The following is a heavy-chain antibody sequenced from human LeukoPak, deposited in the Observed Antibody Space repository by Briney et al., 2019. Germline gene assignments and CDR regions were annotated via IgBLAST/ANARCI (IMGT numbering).Heavy chain of an antibody. CDR2: IIPIFGTA. J-gene: IGHJ4*02. Sequence: SVKVSCEASGGTFSSYAISWVRQAPGQGLEWMGGIIPIFGTANYAQKFQGRVTITTDESTSTAYMELSSLRSEDTAVYYCAAGGAVAGTLFDYWGQGTLVTVSS. CDR1: GGTFSSYA. CDR3: AAGGAVAGTLFDY. D-gene: IGHD6-19*01. V-gene: IGHV1-69*05.